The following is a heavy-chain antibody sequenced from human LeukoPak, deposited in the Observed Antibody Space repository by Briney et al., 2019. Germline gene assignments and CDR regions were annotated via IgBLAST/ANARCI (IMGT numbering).Heavy chain of an antibody. Sequence: ASVKVSCKASGYTFTGYYMHWVRQAPGQGLEWMGWINPNSGGTNYAQKFQGRVTMTRDTSISTAYMELSRLRSDDTAVYYCARDVVVAATWDYWGRGTLVTVSS. CDR2: INPNSGGT. V-gene: IGHV1-2*02. CDR1: GYTFTGYY. D-gene: IGHD2-15*01. J-gene: IGHJ4*02. CDR3: ARDVVVAATWDY.